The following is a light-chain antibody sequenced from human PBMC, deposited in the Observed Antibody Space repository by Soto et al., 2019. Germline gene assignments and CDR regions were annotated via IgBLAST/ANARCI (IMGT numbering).Light chain of an antibody. CDR1: ESVSTN. V-gene: IGKV3-15*01. CDR3: QQYSIWRT. CDR2: AAS. J-gene: IGKJ1*01. Sequence: EVVMTQSPATLSLAPGERVTLSCRASESVSTNLAWYQQKAGQAPRLLIYAASTRATGIPARFSGSGSGTEFTLTISSLQSEDFAVYYCQQYSIWRTFGQGTKVDI.